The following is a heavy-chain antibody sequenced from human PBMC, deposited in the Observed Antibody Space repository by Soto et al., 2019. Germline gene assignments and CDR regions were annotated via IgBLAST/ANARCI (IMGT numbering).Heavy chain of an antibody. J-gene: IGHJ3*02. Sequence: EVKVLESGGGSIQPGGSLRLSGAASGFSFSSYVMSWVRQAPEKRLEWVSSISGSGGGTYYADSVKDRFTISRANSKNTVYLQINGLRSEDTAVYYCVKGLVRFLERPPDAFDIWGQWAVVTVSS. CDR3: VKGLVRFLERPPDAFDI. CDR2: ISGSGGGT. V-gene: IGHV3-23*01. CDR1: GFSFSSYV. D-gene: IGHD3-3*01.